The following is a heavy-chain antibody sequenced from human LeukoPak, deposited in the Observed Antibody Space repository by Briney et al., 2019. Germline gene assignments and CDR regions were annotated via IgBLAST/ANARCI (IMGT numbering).Heavy chain of an antibody. CDR3: AKIAPWGAVTTTDGFDY. Sequence: GGSLRLSCAASGFSFSNYAMSWVRQAPGKGLEWVSSISDSGAATYYTDSVKGWFTISRDNSKNTLYLQLNSLGAEDTAVYYCAKIAPWGAVTTTDGFDYWGQGTLVTVSS. CDR2: ISDSGAAT. J-gene: IGHJ4*02. CDR1: GFSFSNYA. D-gene: IGHD4-17*01. V-gene: IGHV3-23*01.